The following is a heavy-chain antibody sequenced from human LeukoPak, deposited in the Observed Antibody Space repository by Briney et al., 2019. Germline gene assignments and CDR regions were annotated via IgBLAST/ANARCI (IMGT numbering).Heavy chain of an antibody. V-gene: IGHV1-2*02. CDR1: GYSFTGYY. CDR2: INPNSGGT. CDR3: ARDRFYPSTATNGFDI. Sequence: GASVKVSCKASGYSFTGYYIHWVRQTPGQGLEWMGWINPNSGGTNYAQQFQGRVTMTRDTSISTAYMELNGLRSDDTAVYYCARDRFYPSTATNGFDIWGQGTMVTVSS. J-gene: IGHJ3*02.